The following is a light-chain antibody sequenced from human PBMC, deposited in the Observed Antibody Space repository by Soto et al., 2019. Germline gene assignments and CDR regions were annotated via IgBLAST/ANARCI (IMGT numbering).Light chain of an antibody. J-gene: IGKJ1*01. Sequence: DIVLTQSPGTLSLSPGERATLSCRASQSVSRYLAWYQQKHGQAPRLLIYGASSRATGIPDRFSGSGSGTDFPLTISRLEPEDFAVYYCQQYGRSPWTFGQGTKVEI. CDR3: QQYGRSPWT. CDR2: GAS. CDR1: QSVSRY. V-gene: IGKV3-20*01.